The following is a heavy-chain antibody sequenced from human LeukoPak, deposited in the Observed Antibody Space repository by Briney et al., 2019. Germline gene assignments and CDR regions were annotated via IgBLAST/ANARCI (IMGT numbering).Heavy chain of an antibody. CDR2: ISGSGGST. Sequence: GGSLRLSCAASGFTFSSYAMSWVRQAPGKGLEWVSAISGSGGSTYYADSVKGRFTISRDNSKNTPYLQMNSLRAEDTAVYYCAKGPGGLAAAGIFDYWGQGTLVTVSS. CDR1: GFTFSSYA. D-gene: IGHD6-13*01. V-gene: IGHV3-23*01. CDR3: AKGPGGLAAAGIFDY. J-gene: IGHJ4*02.